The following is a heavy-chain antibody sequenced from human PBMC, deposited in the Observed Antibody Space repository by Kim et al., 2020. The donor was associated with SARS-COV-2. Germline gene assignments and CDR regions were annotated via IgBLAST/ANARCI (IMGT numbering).Heavy chain of an antibody. D-gene: IGHD2-2*02. Sequence: PSLKRRVTISVATSKNQFSLKLSSVTAADTAVYYCARQSCSSTSCYSFDYWGQGTLVTVSS. J-gene: IGHJ4*02. V-gene: IGHV4-59*08. CDR3: ARQSCSSTSCYSFDY.